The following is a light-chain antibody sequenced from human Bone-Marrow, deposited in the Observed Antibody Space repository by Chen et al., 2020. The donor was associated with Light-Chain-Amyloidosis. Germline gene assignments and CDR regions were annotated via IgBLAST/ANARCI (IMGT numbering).Light chain of an antibody. V-gene: IGLV7-43*01. J-gene: IGLJ3*02. CDR1: TGAVSGGYY. CDR2: STY. Sequence: QTVVTQEPSLSVSPGGPVTLPCASCTGAVSGGYYATWFQQKPGQAPWTLIYSTYNKHSWTLARFSGSLLGGKAALTLSNVQPEDEADYYCLLYFGDTLPWVFGGGTRLTVL. CDR3: LLYFGDTLPWV.